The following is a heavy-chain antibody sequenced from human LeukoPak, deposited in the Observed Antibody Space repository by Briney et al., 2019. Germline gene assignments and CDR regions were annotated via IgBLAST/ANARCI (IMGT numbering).Heavy chain of an antibody. V-gene: IGHV3-66*01. Sequence: GGSLRLSCAASGFTVSSNYMSWVRQAPGKGLEWVSVIYSGGSTYYADSVKGRFTISRDNSKNTLYLQMNSLRAEDTAVYYCARDLYDSSGYYYYPWGQGTLVTVSS. CDR2: IYSGGST. D-gene: IGHD3-22*01. J-gene: IGHJ5*02. CDR3: ARDLYDSSGYYYYP. CDR1: GFTVSSNY.